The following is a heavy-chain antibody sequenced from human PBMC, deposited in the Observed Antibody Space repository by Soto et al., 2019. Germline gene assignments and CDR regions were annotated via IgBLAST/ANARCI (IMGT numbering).Heavy chain of an antibody. CDR2: ISAYNGNT. Sequence: QVQLVQSGAEVKKPGASVKVSCKASGYTFTSYGISWVRQAPGQGLEWMGWISAYNGNTNYAQKLQGRVNMTKDTSTSTAYMELRSLGSDDTAVYYCARGDETYGGGDCYKTPYFDYWGQGTLVTVSS. J-gene: IGHJ4*02. D-gene: IGHD2-21*01. CDR3: ARGDETYGGGDCYKTPYFDY. V-gene: IGHV1-18*01. CDR1: GYTFTSYG.